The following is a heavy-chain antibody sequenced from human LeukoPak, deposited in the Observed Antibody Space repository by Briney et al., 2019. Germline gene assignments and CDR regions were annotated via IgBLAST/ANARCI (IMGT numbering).Heavy chain of an antibody. V-gene: IGHV3-23*01. CDR2: ISGNGGET. CDR1: GLTFRKFA. CDR3: AKGGHYSFFDF. D-gene: IGHD3-22*01. Sequence: PGGSLRLSCAASGLTFRKFAMIWVRQAPGKGLEWVSTISGNGGETFYADSVKGRFTISRDNSKNTVYLQMNSLRVEDTAAYYCAKGGHYSFFDFWGQGTLVTVSS. J-gene: IGHJ4*02.